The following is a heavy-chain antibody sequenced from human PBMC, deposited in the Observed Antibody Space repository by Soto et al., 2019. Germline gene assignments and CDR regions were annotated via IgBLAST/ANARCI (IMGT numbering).Heavy chain of an antibody. Sequence: WASVKVSCKASGYTFTGYYMHWVRQAPGQGLEWMGWINPNSGGTNYAQKFQGWVTMTRDTSISTAYMELSRLRSDDTAVYYCARADYGGYDAFDIWGQGTMVTVSS. CDR2: INPNSGGT. CDR1: GYTFTGYY. V-gene: IGHV1-2*04. D-gene: IGHD4-17*01. J-gene: IGHJ3*02. CDR3: ARADYGGYDAFDI.